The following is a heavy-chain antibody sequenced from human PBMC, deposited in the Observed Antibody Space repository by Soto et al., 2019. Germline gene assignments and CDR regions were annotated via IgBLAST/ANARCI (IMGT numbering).Heavy chain of an antibody. J-gene: IGHJ3*02. Sequence: PGGSLRLSCAASGFTFSSYAMSWVRQAPGKGLEWVSAISGSGGSTYYADSVKGRFTISRDNSKNTLYLQMNSLRAEDTAVYYCAKDRSHGYWGHHDAFDIWGQGTMVTVSS. D-gene: IGHD7-27*01. CDR1: GFTFSSYA. CDR2: ISGSGGST. CDR3: AKDRSHGYWGHHDAFDI. V-gene: IGHV3-23*01.